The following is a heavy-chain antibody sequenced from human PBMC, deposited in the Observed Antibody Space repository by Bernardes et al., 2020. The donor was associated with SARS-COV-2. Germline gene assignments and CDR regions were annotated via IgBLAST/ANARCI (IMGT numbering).Heavy chain of an antibody. CDR1: GFTFGDYA. D-gene: IGHD3-3*01. J-gene: IGHJ4*02. CDR2: IRSKAYGGTT. Sequence: GSLRLSCTASGFTFGDYAMSWFRQAPGKGLEWVGFIRSKAYGGTTEYAASVKGRFTIPRDDSKSIAYLHMNSLKTEDTAVYYCTRVSGFWSGYLFDYWGQGTLVTVSS. V-gene: IGHV3-49*03. CDR3: TRVSGFWSGYLFDY.